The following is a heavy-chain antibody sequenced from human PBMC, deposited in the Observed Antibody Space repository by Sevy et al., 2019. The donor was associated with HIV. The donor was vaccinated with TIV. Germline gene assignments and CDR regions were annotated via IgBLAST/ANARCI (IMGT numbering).Heavy chain of an antibody. CDR3: ARDLISPYYYDTSGHADAFDI. CDR2: ISTGTSYI. D-gene: IGHD3-22*01. V-gene: IGHV3-21*01. CDR1: GFSFSSYS. J-gene: IGHJ3*02. Sequence: GGSLRLSCVASGFSFSSYSMNWVRQAPGKGLEWVSSISTGTSYISYADSVQGRSTISRDNAKNSLYLQMNSLRAEDTAVYYCARDLISPYYYDTSGHADAFDIWGQGTLVTVSS.